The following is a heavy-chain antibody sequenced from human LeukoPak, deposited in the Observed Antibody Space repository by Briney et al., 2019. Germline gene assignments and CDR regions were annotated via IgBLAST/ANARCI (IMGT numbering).Heavy chain of an antibody. Sequence: PSETLSLTCTVSGGSISSSSYYWGWIRQPPGKGLEWIGSIYYSGSTYYNPSLKSRVTISVDTSKNQFSLKLSSVTAADTAVYYCARLVGYWGSVRPAYYFDYWGQGTLVTVSS. D-gene: IGHD7-27*01. CDR3: ARLVGYWGSVRPAYYFDY. V-gene: IGHV4-39*01. J-gene: IGHJ4*02. CDR2: IYYSGST. CDR1: GGSISSSSYY.